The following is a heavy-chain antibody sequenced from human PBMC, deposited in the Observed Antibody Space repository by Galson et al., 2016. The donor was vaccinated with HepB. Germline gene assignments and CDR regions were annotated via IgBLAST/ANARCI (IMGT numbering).Heavy chain of an antibody. D-gene: IGHD3-10*01. J-gene: IGHJ6*02. CDR1: GFTVSSNC. Sequence: SLRLSCAASGFTVSSNCMSWVRQAPGKGLEWVSLICDGGSAYYTDSVKARFTISRDNSKNTLYPQMNNLRPGDTAVYFCARDPPGVPDFALDVWGQGTTVTVPS. CDR2: ICDGGSA. V-gene: IGHV3-66*01. CDR3: ARDPPGVPDFALDV.